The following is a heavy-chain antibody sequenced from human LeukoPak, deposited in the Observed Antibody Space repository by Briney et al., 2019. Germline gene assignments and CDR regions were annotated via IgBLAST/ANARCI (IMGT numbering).Heavy chain of an antibody. CDR3: ARVRVGTERRYYFDH. J-gene: IGHJ4*02. D-gene: IGHD3-10*01. CDR1: GGSISNYY. CDR2: IYSTGST. Sequence: KASGTLSLTCTVSGGSISNYYWSWIRQPAGEGLEWLGRIYSTGSTNYNPSLKSRVAMSVDTSKNQFSLKLSSVTAADTAVYYCARVRVGTERRYYFDHWGQGTLVTVSS. V-gene: IGHV4-4*07.